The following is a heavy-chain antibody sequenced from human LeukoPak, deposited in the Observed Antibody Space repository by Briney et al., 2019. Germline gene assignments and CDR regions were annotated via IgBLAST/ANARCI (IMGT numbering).Heavy chain of an antibody. CDR1: GFTFRTFN. D-gene: IGHD3-22*01. J-gene: IGHJ4*02. CDR2: INSASNFI. CDR3: ARDSPYYFDSSGDYVSDY. V-gene: IGHV3-21*01. Sequence: GGSLRLSCAASGFTFRTFNMHWVRQAPGKGLEWVSSINSASNFIYYADSVKGRFTISRDNAKNSLYLQMSSLKVEDTAVYYCARDSPYYFDSSGDYVSDYWGQGALVTVSS.